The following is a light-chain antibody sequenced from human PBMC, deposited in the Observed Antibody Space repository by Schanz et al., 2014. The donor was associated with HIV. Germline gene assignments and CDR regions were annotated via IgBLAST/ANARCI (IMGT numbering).Light chain of an antibody. Sequence: QLVLTQSSSASASLGASVKLTCTLSSGHSTYIIAWHQQQPGKAPRYLMRLEGSGTYNQGSELPDRFSGSSSGADRYLTISSLQSEDEADYYCQTWDTGTHVLFGGGTKLTVL. V-gene: IGLV4-60*03. CDR3: QTWDTGTHVL. CDR2: LEGSGTY. J-gene: IGLJ2*01. CDR1: SGHSTYI.